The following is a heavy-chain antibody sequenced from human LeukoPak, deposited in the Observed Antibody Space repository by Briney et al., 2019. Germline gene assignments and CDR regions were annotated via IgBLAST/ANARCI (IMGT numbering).Heavy chain of an antibody. V-gene: IGHV1-69*10. Sequence: SVKVSCKASGYTFTSYGISWVRQAPGQGLEWMGWIIPILGIANYAQKFQGRVTITADKSTSTAYMELSSLRSGDTAVYYCARPTKAYSYYFDYWGQGTLVTVSS. CDR1: GYTFTSYG. CDR3: ARPTKAYSYYFDY. J-gene: IGHJ4*02. CDR2: IIPILGIA. D-gene: IGHD2-15*01.